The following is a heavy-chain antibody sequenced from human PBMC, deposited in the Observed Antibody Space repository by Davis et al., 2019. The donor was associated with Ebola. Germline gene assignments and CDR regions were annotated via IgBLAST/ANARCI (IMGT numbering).Heavy chain of an antibody. CDR1: GGSISSSSYY. Sequence: GSLRLSCTVSGGSISSSSYYWGWIRQPPGKGLEWIGSIYYSGSTYYNPSLKSRVTISVDTSKNQFSLKLSSVTAADTAMYYCAKISGYDSVFYFDLWGQGTLVTVSS. CDR2: IYYSGST. V-gene: IGHV4-39*01. CDR3: AKISGYDSVFYFDL. J-gene: IGHJ4*02. D-gene: IGHD5-12*01.